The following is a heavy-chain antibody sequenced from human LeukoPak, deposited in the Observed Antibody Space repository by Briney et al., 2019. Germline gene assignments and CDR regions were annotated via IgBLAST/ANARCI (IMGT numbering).Heavy chain of an antibody. CDR1: GYTFTGYY. CDR3: ARETFGVVIPPCD. V-gene: IGHV1-2*04. Sequence: PGASVKVSCKASGYTFTGYYMHWVRQAPGQGLEWMGWINPNSGGTNYAQKFQGWVTMTRDTSISTAYMELSRLRSDDTAVYYCARETFGVVIPPCDWGQGTLVTVSS. CDR2: INPNSGGT. D-gene: IGHD3-3*01. J-gene: IGHJ4*02.